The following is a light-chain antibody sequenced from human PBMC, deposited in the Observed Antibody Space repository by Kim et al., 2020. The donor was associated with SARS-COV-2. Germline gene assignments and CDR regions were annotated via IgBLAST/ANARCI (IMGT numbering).Light chain of an antibody. J-gene: IGKJ5*01. CDR2: DAS. CDR1: QSVSTF. Sequence: EVVLTQSPATLSLSPGDRATLSCRASQSVSTFLAWYQQKPGQAPRLLIYDASNTATGIPARFSGSGSGTDFTLTISSLEPEDFAVYYCQQRDIWPITFGQGTRLEIK. V-gene: IGKV3-11*01. CDR3: QQRDIWPIT.